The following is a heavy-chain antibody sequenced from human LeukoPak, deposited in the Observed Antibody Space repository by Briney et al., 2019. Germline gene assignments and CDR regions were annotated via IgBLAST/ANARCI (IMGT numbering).Heavy chain of an antibody. D-gene: IGHD5-24*01. CDR3: ARDRSRDGYNALDY. CDR2: INPNSGDT. V-gene: IGHV1-2*02. J-gene: IGHJ4*02. CDR1: GYTFTGYY. Sequence: ASVKVSCKASGYTFTGYYVHWVRQAPGQGLEWMGWINPNSGDTNYAQGVQGRVTMTRDTSISTAYMELTRLRSDDTAVYYCARDRSRDGYNALDYWGQGTLVTVSS.